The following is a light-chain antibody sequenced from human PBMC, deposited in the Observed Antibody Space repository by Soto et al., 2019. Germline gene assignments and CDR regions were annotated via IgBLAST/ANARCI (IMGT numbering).Light chain of an antibody. Sequence: DIQMTQSPSTLSASVGDRVTITCRASQSISSWLAWYQQKPGKAPKLLIFDASNLESGVPSRFSGSGSGTEFTLTISSLQPDDFATYYCQQYNSYLSTFGQGTKLEIK. CDR2: DAS. J-gene: IGKJ2*01. V-gene: IGKV1-5*01. CDR1: QSISSW. CDR3: QQYNSYLST.